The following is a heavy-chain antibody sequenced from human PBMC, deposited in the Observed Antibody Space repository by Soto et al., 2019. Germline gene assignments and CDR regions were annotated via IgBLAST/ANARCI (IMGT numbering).Heavy chain of an antibody. V-gene: IGHV3-74*01. CDR3: ARVKLGSYDWFDP. CDR2: INPDGSRT. Sequence: EVQLVESGGDLVQPGGSLRLSCAASGFTFSNYWMHWVRQAQGKGLMWVSRINPDGSRTTYADSVKGRFAISRDNAKNTVYLQMHSLRAEDAAVYYCARVKLGSYDWFDPWCQGTLVTVSS. D-gene: IGHD3-16*01. J-gene: IGHJ5*02. CDR1: GFTFSNYW.